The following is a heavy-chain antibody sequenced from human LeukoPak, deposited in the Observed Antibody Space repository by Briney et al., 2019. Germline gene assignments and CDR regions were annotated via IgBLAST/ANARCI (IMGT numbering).Heavy chain of an antibody. CDR2: ISSSSSYI. J-gene: IGHJ4*02. D-gene: IGHD3-10*01. CDR1: GFTFSSYS. V-gene: IGHV3-21*01. Sequence: KPGGSLRLSCAASGFTFSSYSMNWVRQAPGKGLEWVSSISSSSSYIYYAGSVKGRFTISRDNAKNSLYLQMNSLRAEDTAVYYCARNYYGSGSYDYWGQGTLVTVSS. CDR3: ARNYYGSGSYDY.